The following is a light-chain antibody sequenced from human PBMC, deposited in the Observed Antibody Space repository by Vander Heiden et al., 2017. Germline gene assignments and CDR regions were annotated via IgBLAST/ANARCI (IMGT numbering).Light chain of an antibody. CDR1: KGGDNY. CDR3: QAWDSSTDVV. CDR2: QDS. Sequence: SYELTQPPSVSVSPGQTVRITCSGDKGGDNYVSWYHQKPGQSPVLVIYQDSKRPSGIPERFSGSNSGNTATLTISGTQAVDEADYYCQAWDSSTDVVFGGGTKLTVL. J-gene: IGLJ2*01. V-gene: IGLV3-1*01.